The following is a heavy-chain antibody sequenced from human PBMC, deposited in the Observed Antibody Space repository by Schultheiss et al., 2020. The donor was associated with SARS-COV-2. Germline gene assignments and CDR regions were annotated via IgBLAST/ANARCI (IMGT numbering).Heavy chain of an antibody. D-gene: IGHD6-13*01. CDR2: INHSGST. CDR1: GGSFSGYY. CDR3: ARDYGSSWDY. V-gene: IGHV4-34*01. Sequence: SETLSLTCAVYGGSFSGYYWSWIRQPPGKGLEWIGEINHSGSTNYNPSLKSRVTISVDTSKNQFSLKLSSVTAADTAVYYCARDYGSSWDYWGQGTLVTVSS. J-gene: IGHJ4*02.